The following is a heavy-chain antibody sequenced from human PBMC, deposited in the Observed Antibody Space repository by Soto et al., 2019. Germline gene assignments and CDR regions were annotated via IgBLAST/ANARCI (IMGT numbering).Heavy chain of an antibody. CDR3: AKQYGSGSFYKGSASFDS. CDR2: IWYDGTNK. V-gene: IGHV3-33*06. D-gene: IGHD3-10*01. CDR1: GFTFSSYG. J-gene: IGHJ4*02. Sequence: GGSLRLSCAASGFTFSSYGMHWVRQAPGKGLEWVAVIWYDGTNKYYADSVKGRFTISRDNSENTLYLQMTSLRAEDTAAYFCAKQYGSGSFYKGSASFDSWGQGTLVTVSS.